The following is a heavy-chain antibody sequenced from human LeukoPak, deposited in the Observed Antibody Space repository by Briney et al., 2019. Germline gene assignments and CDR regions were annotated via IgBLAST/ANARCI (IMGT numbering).Heavy chain of an antibody. V-gene: IGHV3-30-3*01. J-gene: IGHJ4*02. Sequence: PGGSLRLSCAASGFTFSSYAMHWVRQAPGKGLEWVAVISYDGSNKYYADSVKGRFTISRDNSKNTLYLQMNSLRAEDTAVYYCARKVVINSDYYFDYWGQGTLVTVSS. CDR1: GFTFSSYA. D-gene: IGHD3-22*01. CDR2: ISYDGSNK. CDR3: ARKVVINSDYYFDY.